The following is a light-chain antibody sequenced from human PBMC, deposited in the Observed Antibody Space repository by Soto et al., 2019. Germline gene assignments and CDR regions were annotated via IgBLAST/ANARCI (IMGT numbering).Light chain of an antibody. J-gene: IGLJ2*01. CDR3: SSFAGSNNFVV. Sequence: VLTQPPSASGSPGQSVTISCTGTRSDIGGYNYVSWYQQHPGKAPKLIIYEVSERPSGVPGRFSGSKSGNTASLTVSGLQAEDEADYFCSSFAGSNNFVVFGGGTKLTVL. CDR1: RSDIGGYNY. CDR2: EVS. V-gene: IGLV2-8*01.